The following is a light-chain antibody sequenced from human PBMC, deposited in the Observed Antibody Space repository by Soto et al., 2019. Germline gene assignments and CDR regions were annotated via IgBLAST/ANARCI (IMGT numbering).Light chain of an antibody. Sequence: LTQPPSASGSPGQSLTISCTGTSSDVGFYNFVSWYQQRPGKAPKLVIYEVTKRPSGVPDRFSGSKSGSTASLTVSGLQADDEADYYCASYAGTRLFVFGSGTKVTVL. J-gene: IGLJ1*01. CDR2: EVT. CDR3: ASYAGTRLFV. CDR1: SSDVGFYNF. V-gene: IGLV2-8*01.